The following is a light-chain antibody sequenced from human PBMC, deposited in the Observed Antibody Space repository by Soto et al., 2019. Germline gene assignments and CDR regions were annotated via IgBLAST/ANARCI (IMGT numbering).Light chain of an antibody. Sequence: EIVLTQSPGTLSLSPGERATLSCKASQSVSSSYLAGYQQKPGQAPRLLIYGASSRPTGIPDRFSGSGSGTDFTLTISRLEPEDFAVYFCQQYGSSPLTFGGGTKFEIK. CDR3: QQYGSSPLT. CDR2: GAS. CDR1: QSVSSSY. J-gene: IGKJ4*01. V-gene: IGKV3-20*01.